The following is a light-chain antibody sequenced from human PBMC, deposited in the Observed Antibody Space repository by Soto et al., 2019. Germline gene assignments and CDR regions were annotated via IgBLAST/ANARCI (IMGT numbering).Light chain of an antibody. Sequence: EIVLTQSPGTLSLSPGERATLSCRASQSVSSSYLAWCQQKPGQAPRLLIYGASSRATGIPDRFSGSGSGTDFTLTISRLEPEDFAVYYCQQYGSSPWTFGQGTKVDSK. CDR1: QSVSSSY. J-gene: IGKJ1*01. V-gene: IGKV3-20*01. CDR2: GAS. CDR3: QQYGSSPWT.